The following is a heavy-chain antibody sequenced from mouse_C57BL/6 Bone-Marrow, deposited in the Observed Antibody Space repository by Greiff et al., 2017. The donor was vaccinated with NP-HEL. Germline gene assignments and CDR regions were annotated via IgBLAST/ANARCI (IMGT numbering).Heavy chain of an antibody. D-gene: IGHD1-1*01. CDR3: ARSPNYGSSFAY. CDR2: IRNKANGYTT. CDR1: GFTFTDYY. V-gene: IGHV7-3*01. Sequence: DVKLVESGGGLVQPGGSLSLSCAASGFTFTDYYMSWVRQPPGKALEWLGFIRNKANGYTTEYSASVKGRFTISRDNSQSILYLQMNALRAEDSATYYCARSPNYGSSFAYWGQGTLVTVSA. J-gene: IGHJ3*01.